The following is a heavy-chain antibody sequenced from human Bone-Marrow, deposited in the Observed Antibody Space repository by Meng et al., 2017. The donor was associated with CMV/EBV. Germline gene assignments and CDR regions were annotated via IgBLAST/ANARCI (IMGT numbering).Heavy chain of an antibody. CDR3: ARVGYDSSGYYYYFDY. J-gene: IGHJ4*02. CDR2: INSDGSST. D-gene: IGHD3-22*01. V-gene: IGHV3-74*01. Sequence: SGFTFSGYWMHWVRQAPGEGLVWVSRINSDGSSTSYADSVKGRFTISRDNAKNTLYLQMNSLRAEDTAVYYCARVGYDSSGYYYYFDYWGQGTLVTVSS. CDR1: GFTFSGYW.